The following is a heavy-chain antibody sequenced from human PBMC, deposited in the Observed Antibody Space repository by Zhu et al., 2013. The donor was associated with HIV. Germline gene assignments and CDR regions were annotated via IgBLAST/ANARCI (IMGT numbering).Heavy chain of an antibody. CDR2: ISTYNGNT. V-gene: IGHV1-18*04. CDR1: GYSFTSHY. J-gene: IGHJ4*02. D-gene: IGHD2-15*01. Sequence: QVQLVQSGAEVKKPGASVKVSCKTSGYSFTSHYVHWVRQAPGQGLEWMGWISTYNGNTNYTQKLQGRVTMTTDTSTNTAYMELRSLTSDDTAVYYCARDYWVNHLPTPFDYWGQGTLVTVSS. CDR3: ARDYWVNHLPTPFDY.